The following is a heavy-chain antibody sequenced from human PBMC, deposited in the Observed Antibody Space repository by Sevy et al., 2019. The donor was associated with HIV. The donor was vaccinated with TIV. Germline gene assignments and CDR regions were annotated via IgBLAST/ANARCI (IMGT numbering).Heavy chain of an antibody. D-gene: IGHD6-13*01. J-gene: IGHJ6*02. CDR1: GFTVTNNY. V-gene: IGHV3-53*01. CDR2: SYSDDSR. Sequence: GGSLRLSCAASGFTVTNNYISWVRQAPGKGLDWVALSYSDDSRYFAYSVRGRFTIPRDILKNTLYLQMNSLRAEDTAVYYCASLHPHIAAARAMDVWGQGTTVTVSS. CDR3: ASLHPHIAAARAMDV.